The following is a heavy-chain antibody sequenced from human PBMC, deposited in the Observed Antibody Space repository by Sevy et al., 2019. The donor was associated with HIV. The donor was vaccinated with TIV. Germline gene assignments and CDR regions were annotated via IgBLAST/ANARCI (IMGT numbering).Heavy chain of an antibody. CDR3: ARSPSGSQGPGQYFHH. J-gene: IGHJ1*01. Sequence: ASVKVSCKASGYTIINYHITWVRQAPGQGLEWMGRSTPNNGDTNYAQRLQGRVTMTTDTSTSTVYMELRSLRSDDTAVYYCARSPSGSQGPGQYFHHWGQGTLVTVSS. D-gene: IGHD1-26*01. CDR1: GYTIINYH. V-gene: IGHV1-18*01. CDR2: STPNNGDT.